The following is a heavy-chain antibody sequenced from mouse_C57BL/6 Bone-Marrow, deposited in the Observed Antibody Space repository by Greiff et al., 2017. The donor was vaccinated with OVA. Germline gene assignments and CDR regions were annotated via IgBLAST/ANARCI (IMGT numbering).Heavy chain of an antibody. J-gene: IGHJ3*01. CDR1: GYTFTDYY. CDR2: IYPGSGNT. D-gene: IGHD1-1*01. CDR3: AREGDYYGSSV. V-gene: IGHV1-76*01. Sequence: QVQLKESGAELVRPGASVKLSCKASGYTFTDYYINWVKQRPGQGLEWIARIYPGSGNTYYNEKFKGKATLTAEKSSSTAYMQLSSLTSEDSAVYFCAREGDYYGSSVWGQGTLVTVSA.